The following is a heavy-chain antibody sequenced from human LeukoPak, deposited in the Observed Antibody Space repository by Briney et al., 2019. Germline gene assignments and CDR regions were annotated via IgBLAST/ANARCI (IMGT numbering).Heavy chain of an antibody. V-gene: IGHV4-31*03. D-gene: IGHD3-10*01. J-gene: IGHJ5*02. CDR1: GGSVSSGGYY. Sequence: SETLSLTCTVSGGSVSSGGYYWSWIRQHPGKGLEWIGYIYYSGSTYYNPSLKSRVTISVDTSKNQFSLKLSSVTAADTAVYYCARTRRITMVRGGILFDPWGQGTLVTVSS. CDR3: ARTRRITMVRGGILFDP. CDR2: IYYSGST.